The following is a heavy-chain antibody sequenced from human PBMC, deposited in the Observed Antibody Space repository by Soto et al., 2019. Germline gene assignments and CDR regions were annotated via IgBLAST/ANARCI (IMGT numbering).Heavy chain of an antibody. CDR2: IKQDGSKT. CDR1: GFAFSTYW. D-gene: IGHD3-9*01. V-gene: IGHV3-7*01. CDR3: AKDDWNFDY. J-gene: IGHJ4*02. Sequence: EVQLVESGGGLVQPGGSLRLSCAASGFAFSTYWMSWVRQAPGKGLEWVPNIKQDGSKTYYVDSVKGRFSIYRDNAKNSLYLQMNSLRAEDTAVYYCAKDDWNFDYWGQGTLVTVSS.